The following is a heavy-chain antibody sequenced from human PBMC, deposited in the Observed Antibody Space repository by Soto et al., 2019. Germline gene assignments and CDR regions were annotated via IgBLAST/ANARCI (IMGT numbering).Heavy chain of an antibody. J-gene: IGHJ6*02. CDR2: MNPNSGNT. CDR3: ARGTSYDFWSGYYSFHYYYYYGMDV. V-gene: IGHV1-8*01. Sequence: ASVKVSCKASGYTFTSYGINWVRQATGQGFEWMGWMNPNSGNTGYAQKFQGRVTMTRSTSISTAYMELSSLRSEDTAVYYCARGTSYDFWSGYYSFHYYYYYGMDVWG. CDR1: GYTFTSYG. D-gene: IGHD3-3*01.